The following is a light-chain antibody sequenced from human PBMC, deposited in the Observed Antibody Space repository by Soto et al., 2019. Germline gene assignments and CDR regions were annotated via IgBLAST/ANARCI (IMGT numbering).Light chain of an antibody. J-gene: IGLJ2*01. CDR1: SSDIGGYNF. Sequence: QSVLTQPASVSGSPGQSITISCTGTSSDIGGYNFVSWYQQHPGKAPKLMFYDVTNRPSGVSNRFSGSKSGNTASLTISGLQAEDEAVYSCSSYTSTNTVVFGGGTKLTVL. V-gene: IGLV2-14*03. CDR3: SSYTSTNTVV. CDR2: DVT.